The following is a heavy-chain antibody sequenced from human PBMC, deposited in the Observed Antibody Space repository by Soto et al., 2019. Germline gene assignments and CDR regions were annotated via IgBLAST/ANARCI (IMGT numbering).Heavy chain of an antibody. CDR3: AKGNLRFLEWLLLDY. CDR2: ISGSGGST. V-gene: IGHV3-23*01. Sequence: PGGSLRLSCAASGFTFSSYAMSWVRQAPGKGLEWVSAISGSGGSTYYADSVKGRFTISRDNSKNTLYLQMNSLRAEDTAVYYCAKGNLRFLEWLLLDYWGQGTLVTVSS. J-gene: IGHJ4*02. CDR1: GFTFSSYA. D-gene: IGHD3-3*01.